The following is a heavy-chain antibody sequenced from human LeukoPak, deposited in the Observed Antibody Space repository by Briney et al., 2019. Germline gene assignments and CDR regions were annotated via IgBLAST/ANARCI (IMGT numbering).Heavy chain of an antibody. Sequence: GGSLRLSCAASGFTVSINYMSWVHQAPGKGLEWVSVIYSGGSTYYADSVKGRFTISRDNSKNTLYLQMNSLRAEDTAVYYCARGDFDGGNSYYFDYWGQGTLVTVSS. CDR2: IYSGGST. D-gene: IGHD4-23*01. CDR3: ARGDFDGGNSYYFDY. V-gene: IGHV3-53*01. J-gene: IGHJ4*02. CDR1: GFTVSINY.